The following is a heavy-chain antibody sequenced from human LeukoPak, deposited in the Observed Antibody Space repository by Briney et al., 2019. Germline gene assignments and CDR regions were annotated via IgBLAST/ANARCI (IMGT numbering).Heavy chain of an antibody. Sequence: ASETLSLTCTVSGGSIFSYYFTWIRQPPGKGLGWIGYIYSNGITNYNPSLRSRGTISIATSKNQFSLRLRSVTAADTAIYYCARRAYYDTSGYYPASGYFDLWGRGTLVTVSS. CDR1: GGSIFSYY. D-gene: IGHD3-22*01. V-gene: IGHV4-4*08. CDR3: ARRAYYDTSGYYPASGYFDL. CDR2: IYSNGIT. J-gene: IGHJ2*01.